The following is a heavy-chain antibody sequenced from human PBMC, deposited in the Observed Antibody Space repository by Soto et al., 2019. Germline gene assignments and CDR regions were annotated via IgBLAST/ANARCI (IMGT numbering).Heavy chain of an antibody. D-gene: IGHD2-2*01. CDR1: EGTFSSYT. Sequence: ASVKVSCKASEGTFSSYTISWVRQAPGQGLEWMGRIIPILGIANYAQKFQGRVTITADKSTSTAYMELSSLRSEDTAVYYCASAYCSSTSCYAHFDYWGQGTLVTVSS. J-gene: IGHJ4*02. V-gene: IGHV1-69*02. CDR2: IIPILGIA. CDR3: ASAYCSSTSCYAHFDY.